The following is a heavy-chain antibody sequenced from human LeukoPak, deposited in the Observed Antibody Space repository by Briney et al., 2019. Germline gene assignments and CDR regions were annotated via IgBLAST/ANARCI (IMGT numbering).Heavy chain of an antibody. CDR1: GGSISSGGYY. CDR2: IYYSGGT. Sequence: ASETLSLTCTVAGGSISSGGYYWGWLRQPPGKGLELIVNIYYSGGTYYNPSLKSRVTISVATSKNQFSMKLSSVTAADTAVYYCARSYESSGYPFLWKGYFDYWGQGALVTVSS. D-gene: IGHD3-22*01. CDR3: ARSYESSGYPFLWKGYFDY. V-gene: IGHV4-30-4*01. J-gene: IGHJ4*02.